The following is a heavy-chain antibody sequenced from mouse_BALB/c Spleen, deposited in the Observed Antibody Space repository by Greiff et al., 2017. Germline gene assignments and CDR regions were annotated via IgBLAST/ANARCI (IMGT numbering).Heavy chain of an antibody. D-gene: IGHD1-2*01. Sequence: VQVVESGPQLVRPGASVKISCKASGYSFTSYWMHWVKQRPGQGLEWIGMIDPSDSETRLNQKLKDKATLTVDKSSSTAYMQLSSPTSEDSAVYYCARGWDYGYDPFDYWGQGTTLTVSS. CDR2: IDPSDSET. CDR3: ARGWDYGYDPFDY. J-gene: IGHJ2*01. CDR1: GYSFTSYW. V-gene: IGHV1S126*01.